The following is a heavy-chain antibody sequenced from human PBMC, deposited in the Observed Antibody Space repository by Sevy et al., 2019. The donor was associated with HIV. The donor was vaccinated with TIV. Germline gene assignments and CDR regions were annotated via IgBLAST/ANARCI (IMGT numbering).Heavy chain of an antibody. V-gene: IGHV4-59*01. J-gene: IGHJ5*02. Sequence: AESLSLTCTVSGGSISDYYWNWIRQPPGKGLEWIGYIHYSGSTNYNPSLKSRVTISVDTSKDQFSLKLTSVTATDTAVYYCARATRSVANWFDPWGQGTLVHVSS. CDR2: IHYSGST. D-gene: IGHD6-19*01. CDR1: GGSISDYY. CDR3: ARATRSVANWFDP.